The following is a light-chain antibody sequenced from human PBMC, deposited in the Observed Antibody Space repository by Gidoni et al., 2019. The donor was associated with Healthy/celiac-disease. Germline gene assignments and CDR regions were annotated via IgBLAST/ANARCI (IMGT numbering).Light chain of an antibody. CDR3: CSYAADVV. Sequence: QSALTQPASVSGSPGQSINISCTVTSSDVGSYNLVSWYQQHPGKAHKLMIYEGSKRPSGVSNRFSGSKSGNTASLTISGLQAEDEADYYCCSYAADVVFGGGTKLTV. CDR1: SSDVGSYNL. V-gene: IGLV2-23*01. J-gene: IGLJ2*01. CDR2: EGS.